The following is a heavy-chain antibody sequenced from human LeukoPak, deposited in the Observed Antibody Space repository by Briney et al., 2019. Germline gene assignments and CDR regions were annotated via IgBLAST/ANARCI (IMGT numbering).Heavy chain of an antibody. V-gene: IGHV3-74*01. CDR1: GFIFSNYW. CDR3: ARGRMTLGGATDY. J-gene: IGHJ4*02. D-gene: IGHD3-16*01. CDR2: IKSDGSDT. Sequence: GGSLRLSCAASGFIFSNYWMYWDRQAPGAGLVWVSRIKSDGSDTTYADSVKGRFTISRDNAKNTLYLQMNSLRAEDTAVYYCARGRMTLGGATDYWGQGTLVTVSS.